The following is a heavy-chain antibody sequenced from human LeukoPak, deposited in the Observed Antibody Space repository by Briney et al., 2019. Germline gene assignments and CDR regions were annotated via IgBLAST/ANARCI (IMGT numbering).Heavy chain of an antibody. D-gene: IGHD3-10*01. CDR2: INPSGGST. V-gene: IGHV1-46*01. CDR1: GYTFTSYY. Sequence: VASVKVSCKASGYTFTSYYMHWVRQAPGQGLEWMGIINPSGGSTSYAQKFQGRVTMTRDTSTSTVYMELSSLRSEDTAVYYCARRRITMVRGVSGAFDIWGQGTMVTVSS. CDR3: ARRRITMVRGVSGAFDI. J-gene: IGHJ3*02.